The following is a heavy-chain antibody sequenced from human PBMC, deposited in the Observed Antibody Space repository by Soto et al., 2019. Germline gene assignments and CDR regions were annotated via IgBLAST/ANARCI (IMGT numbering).Heavy chain of an antibody. D-gene: IGHD3-3*01. Sequence: QVKLVESGGTVVQPGRSLRLSCAASGFTFSSYGMHWVRQAPGKGLEWVAVIKSDGTNKYYTDSVKGRFTISRDNSKKILYLQMNNLRPEDTAMYYCAKPRSSLEWPPFDPWGRGTLVTVSP. V-gene: IGHV3-30*18. CDR2: IKSDGTNK. CDR1: GFTFSSYG. J-gene: IGHJ5*02. CDR3: AKPRSSLEWPPFDP.